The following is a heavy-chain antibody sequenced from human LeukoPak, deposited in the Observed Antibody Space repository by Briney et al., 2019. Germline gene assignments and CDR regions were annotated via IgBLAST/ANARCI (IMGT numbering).Heavy chain of an antibody. D-gene: IGHD6-19*01. Sequence: PGGSLRLSCSVSGLPLSSYGMTWVRQDPGKRQEWVSGISGSGGRTYYADSVKGRFPISRDTSKNTLYLQMNSLRDDDTAVYYCAKDAVTALAGYYYYMAVWGKGTMVTVSS. CDR3: AKDAVTALAGYYYYMAV. CDR2: ISGSGGRT. CDR1: GLPLSSYG. J-gene: IGHJ6*03. V-gene: IGHV3-23*01.